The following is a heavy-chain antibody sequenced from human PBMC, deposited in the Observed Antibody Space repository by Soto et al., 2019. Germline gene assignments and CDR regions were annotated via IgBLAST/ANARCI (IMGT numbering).Heavy chain of an antibody. J-gene: IGHJ4*02. CDR2: ISTYNGQT. CDR3: ARDLGSDLSAPGGIFDS. V-gene: IGHV1-18*01. D-gene: IGHD1-26*01. Sequence: ASVKVSCKTSNCSFSSYSISWVRQAPGQGLEWVGWISTYNGQTKSAPEFQDRVTFTTDTSTATAYMELRGLESDDTALYYCARDLGSDLSAPGGIFDSWGQGTLVTVSS. CDR1: NCSFSSYS.